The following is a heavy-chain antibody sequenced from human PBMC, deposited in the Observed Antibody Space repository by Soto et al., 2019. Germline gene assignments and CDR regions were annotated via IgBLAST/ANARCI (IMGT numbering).Heavy chain of an antibody. Sequence: PPETLSLTCSVCGGSISSGSFYWAWIRHPPGKGLDWIGSMFYSGKAFYSPSLKRRVTISVDTSKNQFSLKLTSVTAADTAVYYCARRVQWSLNSYFDFWGQGAQVTVSS. CDR1: GGSISSGSFY. D-gene: IGHD2-15*01. V-gene: IGHV4-39*01. CDR2: MFYSGKA. J-gene: IGHJ4*02. CDR3: ARRVQWSLNSYFDF.